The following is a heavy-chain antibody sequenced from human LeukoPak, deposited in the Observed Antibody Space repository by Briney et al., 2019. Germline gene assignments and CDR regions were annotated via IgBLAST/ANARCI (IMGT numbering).Heavy chain of an antibody. CDR3: ARGSGRDGYKLDY. D-gene: IGHD5-24*01. CDR2: INPSGGTT. J-gene: IGHJ4*02. V-gene: IGHV1-46*01. CDR1: GYPFTTSF. Sequence: ASVKVSCKASGYPFTTSFIHWVRQAPGQGLEWMGIINPSGGTTAYVQKFQGRVTMTRDTSTSTVYMELSSLRSEDTAVYYCARGSGRDGYKLDYWGQGTLVTVSS.